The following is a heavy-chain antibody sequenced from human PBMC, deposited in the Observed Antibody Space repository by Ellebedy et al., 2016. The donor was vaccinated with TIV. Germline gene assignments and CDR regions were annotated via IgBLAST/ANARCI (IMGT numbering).Heavy chain of an antibody. Sequence: MPSETLSLTCTVSDYSVTSGYYWGWIRRPPGKGLEWIGSIHHSGTTYFNPSLKSRVTISIDTSKNQFSLKLSSATAADTAVYYGARKYYDYHWGSWRQWYFDLWGRGTLVTVSS. CDR2: IHHSGTT. D-gene: IGHD3-16*01. J-gene: IGHJ2*01. CDR3: ARKYYDYHWGSWRQWYFDL. CDR1: DYSVTSGYY. V-gene: IGHV4-38-2*02.